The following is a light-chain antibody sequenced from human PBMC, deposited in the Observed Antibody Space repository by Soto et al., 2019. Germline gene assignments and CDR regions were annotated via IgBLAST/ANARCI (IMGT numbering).Light chain of an antibody. CDR1: NSDVGGYDY. J-gene: IGLJ1*01. CDR3: CSLTTSHTYV. V-gene: IGLV2-11*01. Sequence: QSVLTQPRSVSGSPGQSVTISCIGSNSDVGGYDYVSWYQQHPGKAPKLIIYDVSKWPSGVPDRFSGSKSGNTASLTISGLQAEDDADYYCCSLTTSHTYVFGSGTKLTVL. CDR2: DVS.